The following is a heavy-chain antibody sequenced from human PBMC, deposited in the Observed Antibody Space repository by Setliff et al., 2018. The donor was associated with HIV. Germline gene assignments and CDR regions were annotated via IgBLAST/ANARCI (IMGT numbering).Heavy chain of an antibody. CDR1: SASISNYH. D-gene: IGHD2-2*01. J-gene: IGHJ5*02. Sequence: SETLSLPCAVSSASISNYHWSWIRQTPGKGLEWIGSIYTSGTTNYNPSLEGRITTSVDLSKNHCSLNLHSVTAADTAVYYCAIGDEYPGVFQSWGQGKVVTVSS. CDR3: AIGDEYPGVFQS. V-gene: IGHV4-4*09. CDR2: IYTSGTT.